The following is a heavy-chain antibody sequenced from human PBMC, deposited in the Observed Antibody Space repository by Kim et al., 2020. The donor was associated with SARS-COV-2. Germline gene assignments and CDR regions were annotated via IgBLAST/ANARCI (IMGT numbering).Heavy chain of an antibody. V-gene: IGHV6-1*01. D-gene: IGHD3-22*01. CDR2: TYYRSKWYN. Sequence: SQTLSLTCAISGDSVSSNSAAWNWIRQSPSRGLEWLGRTYYRSKWYNDYAVSVKSRITINPDTSKNQFSLQLNSVTPEDTAVYYCARTSPSSSITMIVVGFDYWGQGTLVTVSS. J-gene: IGHJ4*02. CDR3: ARTSPSSSITMIVVGFDY. CDR1: GDSVSSNSAA.